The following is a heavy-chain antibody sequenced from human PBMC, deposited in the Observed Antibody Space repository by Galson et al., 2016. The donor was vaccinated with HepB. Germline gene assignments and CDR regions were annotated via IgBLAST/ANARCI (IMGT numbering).Heavy chain of an antibody. V-gene: IGHV3-30*04. CDR1: GFTFSRYA. J-gene: IGHJ6*02. Sequence: SLRLSCAATGFTFSRYAMHWVRQSPGKGLEWVALISHDGNGQFYPDSVKGRLTISRDNSKNTVYLQMNSLSGEATAVYYCARGELDFWNGYYGTGMDVWGQGTTVIVSS. D-gene: IGHD3-3*01. CDR2: ISHDGNGQ. CDR3: ARGELDFWNGYYGTGMDV.